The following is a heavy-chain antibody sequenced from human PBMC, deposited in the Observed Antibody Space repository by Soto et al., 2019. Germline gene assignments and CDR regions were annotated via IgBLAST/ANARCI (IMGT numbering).Heavy chain of an antibody. D-gene: IGHD3-10*01. CDR2: ISGSGGST. J-gene: IGHJ5*02. CDR1: GFTFSSYA. Sequence: EVQLLESGGGLVQPGGSLRLSCAASGFTFSSYAMSWVRQAPGKGLEWVSAISGSGGSTYYADSVKGRFTISRDNSKNTLYLQMNSLRAEDTAVYYCAKDAEVVRGVILLFWFDPWGQGTLVTVSS. V-gene: IGHV3-23*01. CDR3: AKDAEVVRGVILLFWFDP.